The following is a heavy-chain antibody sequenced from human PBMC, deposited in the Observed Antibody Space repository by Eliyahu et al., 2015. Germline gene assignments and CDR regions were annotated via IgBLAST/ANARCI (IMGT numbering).Heavy chain of an antibody. Sequence: QVQLVQSGAEVKKPGASVKVSCKASGYTXTTYFIXWVRQAPGHGLEWMGIISPNGGSTNYAQKFQGRVTMTRDTSTNTVYMELSSLKSEDTAMYYCAKSLGYFDSSSFHDAFDIWGQGTMVTVSS. CDR2: ISPNGGST. D-gene: IGHD3-22*01. CDR1: GYTXTTYF. CDR3: AKSLGYFDSSSFHDAFDI. V-gene: IGHV1-46*01. J-gene: IGHJ3*02.